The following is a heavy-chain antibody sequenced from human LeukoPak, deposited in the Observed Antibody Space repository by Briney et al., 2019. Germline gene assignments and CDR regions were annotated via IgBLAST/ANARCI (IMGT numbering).Heavy chain of an antibody. Sequence: ASVKVSCKASGYTFTSYGISGVRQAPGQGLEWMGWISAYNGNTNYAQKLQGRVTMTTDTSTSTAYMELRSLRSDDTAVYYCARGDYYDSSGYYPDYWGQGTLVTVSS. D-gene: IGHD3-22*01. CDR3: ARGDYYDSSGYYPDY. CDR2: ISAYNGNT. J-gene: IGHJ4*02. CDR1: GYTFTSYG. V-gene: IGHV1-18*01.